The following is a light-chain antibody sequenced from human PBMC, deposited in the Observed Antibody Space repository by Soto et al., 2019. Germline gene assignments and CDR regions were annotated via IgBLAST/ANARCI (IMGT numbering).Light chain of an antibody. Sequence: QSVLTQPASVSGSPGQSIAISCTGTSSDVGVYNYVSWYQQHPGKAPKLMIYEVSNRPSGVFDRFSGSKSGNTASLTISGLQAEDEADYYCKSYTSSSTYVFGTGTKVTVL. V-gene: IGLV2-14*01. CDR2: EVS. J-gene: IGLJ1*01. CDR3: KSYTSSSTYV. CDR1: SSDVGVYNY.